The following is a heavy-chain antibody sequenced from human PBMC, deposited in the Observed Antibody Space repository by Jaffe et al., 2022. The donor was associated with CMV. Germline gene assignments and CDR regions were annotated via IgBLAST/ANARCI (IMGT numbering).Heavy chain of an antibody. V-gene: IGHV1-18*04. CDR2: ISAYNGNT. J-gene: IGHJ6*03. CDR1: GYTFTSYG. Sequence: QVQLVQSGGEVKKPGASVKVSCKASGYTFTSYGISWARQAPGQGLEWMGWISAYNGNTNYSQKLQGRVTLTTDTSTDTAYMELRSLRSDDTAVYYCARAPYLYGDYGDSYYYNYMDVWGKGTTVTVSS. D-gene: IGHD4-17*01. CDR3: ARAPYLYGDYGDSYYYNYMDV.